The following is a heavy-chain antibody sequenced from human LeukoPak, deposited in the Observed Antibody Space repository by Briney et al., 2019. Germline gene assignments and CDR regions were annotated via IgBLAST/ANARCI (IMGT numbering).Heavy chain of an antibody. CDR2: IYYSGSI. CDR1: GGSISSGGYY. J-gene: IGHJ5*02. Sequence: KSSETLSLTCTVSGGSISSGGYYWSWIRQHPGKGLEWIGYIYYSGSIYYNPSLKSRVTISVDTSKNQFSLKLSSVTAADTAVYYCAADLYRSRFDPWGQGTLVTVSS. V-gene: IGHV4-31*03. D-gene: IGHD3/OR15-3a*01. CDR3: AADLYRSRFDP.